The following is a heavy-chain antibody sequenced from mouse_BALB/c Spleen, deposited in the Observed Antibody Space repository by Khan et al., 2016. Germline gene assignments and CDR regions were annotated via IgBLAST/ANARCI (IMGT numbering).Heavy chain of an antibody. CDR3: TREGLNYDDAMDY. Sequence: QVQLQQSGAELVRPGVSVKISCKGSGYTFTDYAMNWVKQSHAKSLEWIGVISTYYGDTSYNQKFEGKATMTLDKSSSTAYMEIARMTSEDAAIYYCTREGLNYDDAMDYWGQGTSVTVSS. J-gene: IGHJ4*01. V-gene: IGHV1S137*01. D-gene: IGHD2-1*01. CDR2: ISTYYGDT. CDR1: GYTFTDYA.